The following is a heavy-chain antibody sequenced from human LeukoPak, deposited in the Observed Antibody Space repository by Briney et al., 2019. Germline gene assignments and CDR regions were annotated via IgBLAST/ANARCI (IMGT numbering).Heavy chain of an antibody. CDR3: ARRKAYSGYDSPPYYFDY. V-gene: IGHV3-7*01. D-gene: IGHD5-12*01. CDR2: MNQDGSEK. Sequence: GGSLRLSCAASGFTFSSYWMTWVRQAPRKGLEWEANMNQDGSEKYYVDSVKGRFTISRDNAKNSLYLQMNSLRAEDTAVYYCARRKAYSGYDSPPYYFDYWGQGTLVTVSS. CDR1: GFTFSSYW. J-gene: IGHJ4*02.